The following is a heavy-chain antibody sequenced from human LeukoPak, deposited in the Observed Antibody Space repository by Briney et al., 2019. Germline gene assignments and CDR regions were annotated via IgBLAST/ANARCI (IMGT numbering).Heavy chain of an antibody. V-gene: IGHV4-4*07. Sequence: SETLSLTCTVSGGSISSYYCSWIRQPAGKGLEWIGRIYTSGNTNYNPSLKSRVTISVDTSKNQFSLKLSSVTAADTAVYYCATSWQSPFDYWGQGTLVTVSS. D-gene: IGHD2/OR15-2a*01. J-gene: IGHJ4*02. CDR3: ATSWQSPFDY. CDR2: IYTSGNT. CDR1: GGSISSYY.